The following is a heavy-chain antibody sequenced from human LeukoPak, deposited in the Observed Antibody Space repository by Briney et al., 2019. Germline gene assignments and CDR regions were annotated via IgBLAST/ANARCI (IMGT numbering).Heavy chain of an antibody. Sequence: GGSLRLSCAASGFTFSNYWMSWVRQAPGKGLEWVSSISSSSSYIYYADSVKGRFTISRDNAKNSLYLQMNSLRAEDTAVYYCAKDKSSGWYGESTYWGQGTLVTVSS. J-gene: IGHJ4*02. CDR1: GFTFSNYW. CDR3: AKDKSSGWYGESTY. CDR2: ISSSSSYI. V-gene: IGHV3-21*04. D-gene: IGHD6-19*01.